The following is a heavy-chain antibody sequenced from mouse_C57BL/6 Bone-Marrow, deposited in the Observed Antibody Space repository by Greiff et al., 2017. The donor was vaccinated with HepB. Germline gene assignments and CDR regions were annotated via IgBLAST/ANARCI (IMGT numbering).Heavy chain of an antibody. CDR2: INYDGSST. CDR1: GFTFSDYY. CDR3: ARALFITTVVAKGDYAMDY. D-gene: IGHD1-1*01. V-gene: IGHV5-16*01. Sequence: EVQGVESEGGLVQPGSSMKLSCTASGFTFSDYYMAWVRQVPEKGLEWVANINYDGSSTYYLDSLKSRFIISRDNAKNILYLQMSSLKSEDTATYYGARALFITTVVAKGDYAMDYWGQGTSVTVSS. J-gene: IGHJ4*01.